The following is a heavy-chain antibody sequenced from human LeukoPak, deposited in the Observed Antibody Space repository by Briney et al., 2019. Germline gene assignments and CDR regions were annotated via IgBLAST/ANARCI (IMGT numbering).Heavy chain of an antibody. CDR3: AKKVGSYRYPIDY. J-gene: IGHJ4*02. CDR2: ISSSGGTT. D-gene: IGHD3-16*02. CDR1: GFTFSNYA. V-gene: IGHV3-23*01. Sequence: GGSLRLSCAASGFTFSNYAMSWVRQAPGKGLECVSAISSSGGTTDYADSVKGRFTISRDNSKNTLYLQMNSLRAEDTAVYYCAKKVGSYRYPIDYWGQGTLVTVSS.